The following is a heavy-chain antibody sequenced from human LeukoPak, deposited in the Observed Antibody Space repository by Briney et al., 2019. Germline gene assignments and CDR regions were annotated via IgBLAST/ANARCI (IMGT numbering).Heavy chain of an antibody. V-gene: IGHV4-59*08. CDR1: GGSISSYY. D-gene: IGHD3-10*01. CDR3: ASKPPGVAFDI. CDR2: IYYSGST. Sequence: SETLSLTCTVSGGSISSYYWSWIRQPPGKGLEWIGYIYYSGSTNYNPSLKSRVTISVDTSKNQFSLKLSSVTAADTAAYYCASKPPGVAFDIWGQGTMVTVSS. J-gene: IGHJ3*02.